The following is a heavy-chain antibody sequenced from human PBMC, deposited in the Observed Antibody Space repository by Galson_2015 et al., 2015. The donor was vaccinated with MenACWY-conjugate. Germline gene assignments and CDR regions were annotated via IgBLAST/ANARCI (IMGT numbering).Heavy chain of an antibody. Sequence: SLRLSCAASGFTFNSYWMHWVRQPPGKGLEWNSYIKADGSFSNYADSVKGRFTISTDNAKNMVYLQMDGLGDEDTAVYFCARDNNWSFDSWGQGTLVTVSS. CDR3: ARDNNWSFDS. CDR2: IKADGSFS. J-gene: IGHJ4*02. D-gene: IGHD1-1*01. CDR1: GFTFNSYW. V-gene: IGHV3-74*01.